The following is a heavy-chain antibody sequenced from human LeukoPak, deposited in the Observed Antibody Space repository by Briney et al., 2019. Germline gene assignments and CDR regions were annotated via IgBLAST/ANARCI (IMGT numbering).Heavy chain of an antibody. CDR2: ISSSSDTI. CDR1: GFTFSTYS. Sequence: GGSLRLSCAASGFTFSTYSMNWVRQAPGKGLEWVSYISSSSDTIYYAESVKGRFTIFRDNAKNSLYLQMNSLRAEDTAVYYCARGRWLGKNSPIDYWGQGTLVTVSS. V-gene: IGHV3-48*04. J-gene: IGHJ4*02. D-gene: IGHD6-19*01. CDR3: ARGRWLGKNSPIDY.